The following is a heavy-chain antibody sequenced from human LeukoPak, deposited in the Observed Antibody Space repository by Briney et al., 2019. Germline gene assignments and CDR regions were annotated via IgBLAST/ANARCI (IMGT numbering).Heavy chain of an antibody. V-gene: IGHV3-7*01. CDR1: GFTSSSYW. CDR3: ARAAATHYDSSGYYPDAFDI. J-gene: IGHJ3*02. D-gene: IGHD3-22*01. CDR2: IRQDESEK. Sequence: GGPLRLSCAASGFTSSSYWMSWVRQAPGKGLEWVANIRQDESEKYYVDSVKGRFTISRDNAKNSLYLQMNSLRAEDTAVYYCARAAATHYDSSGYYPDAFDIWGQGTMVTVSS.